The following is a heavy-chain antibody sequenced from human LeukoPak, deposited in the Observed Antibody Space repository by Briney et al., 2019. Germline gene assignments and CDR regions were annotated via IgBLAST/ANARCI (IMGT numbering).Heavy chain of an antibody. CDR2: MSPNSGDT. D-gene: IGHD7-27*01. Sequence: ASVKVSCKASGYTFTSYDFNWVRQATGQRPEWMGWMSPNSGDTGYAQKFQDRVTMTRNTSISTAYMELSSLRSDDTAVYYCARGPPNWGYDYWGPGTLVIVSS. CDR1: GYTFTSYD. J-gene: IGHJ4*02. V-gene: IGHV1-8*01. CDR3: ARGPPNWGYDY.